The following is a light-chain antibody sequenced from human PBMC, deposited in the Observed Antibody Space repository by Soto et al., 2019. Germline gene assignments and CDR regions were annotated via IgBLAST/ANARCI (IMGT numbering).Light chain of an antibody. Sequence: DIQMTQSPSSLSASVGDRVTITCRASQSISSYLNWYQQKPGKAPKLLIYAASSLQSGVPSRCSGSGSGTDFTLTISRLQPEDFATYYCQQSYSTPEYTFGQGTKLEIK. J-gene: IGKJ2*01. CDR1: QSISSY. V-gene: IGKV1-39*01. CDR3: QQSYSTPEYT. CDR2: AAS.